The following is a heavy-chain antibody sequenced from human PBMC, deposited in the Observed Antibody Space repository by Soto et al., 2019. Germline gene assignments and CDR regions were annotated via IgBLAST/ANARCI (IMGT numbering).Heavy chain of an antibody. CDR1: GYTFTSYG. J-gene: IGHJ6*01. CDR3: ARGGGLNDFWSALRHYYYGMDV. D-gene: IGHD3-3*01. CDR2: ISAYNGNT. V-gene: IGHV1-18*04. Sequence: GASVKVSCKASGYTFTSYGISWVRQAPGQGLEWMGWISAYNGNTNYAQKLQGRVTMTTDTSTSTAYMELRSLRSDDTAVYYCARGGGLNDFWSALRHYYYGMDVWGQGTPVSVTS.